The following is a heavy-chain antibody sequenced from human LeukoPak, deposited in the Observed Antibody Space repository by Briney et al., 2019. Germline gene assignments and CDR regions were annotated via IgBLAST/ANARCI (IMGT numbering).Heavy chain of an antibody. J-gene: IGHJ6*02. CDR2: IYPGDSDT. CDR1: GYSFTSYW. D-gene: IGHD3-22*01. V-gene: IGHV5-51*01. CDR3: ARHRYYYDSSGYYQYYYYYGMDV. Sequence: GESLKISCKGSGYSFTSYWIGWVRQMPGKGLEWMGIIYPGDSDTRYSPSFQGQVTISADKSISTAYLQWSSLKASDTAMYYCARHRYYYDSSGYYQYYYYYGMDVWGQGTTVTVSS.